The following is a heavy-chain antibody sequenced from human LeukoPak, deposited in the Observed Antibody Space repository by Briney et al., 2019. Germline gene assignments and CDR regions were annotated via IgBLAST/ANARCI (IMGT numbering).Heavy chain of an antibody. CDR2: IIPIFGTA. Sequence: SVKVSCKASGGTFSSYAISWVRKPPGQGLGWMGGIIPIFGTANYAQKFQGRVTITTDESTSTAYMELSSLRSEDTAVYYCAREGGYYRSRFLGPWGQGTLVTVSS. CDR3: AREGGYYRSRFLGP. D-gene: IGHD3-22*01. J-gene: IGHJ5*02. CDR1: GGTFSSYA. V-gene: IGHV1-69*05.